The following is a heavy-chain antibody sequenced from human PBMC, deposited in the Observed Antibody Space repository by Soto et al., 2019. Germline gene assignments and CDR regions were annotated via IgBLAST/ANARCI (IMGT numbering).Heavy chain of an antibody. J-gene: IGHJ6*02. D-gene: IGHD2-2*01. Sequence: PGGSLRLSCAASGFTFSSYAMHWVRQAPGKGLEWVAVISYDGSNKYYADSVKGRFTISRDNSKNTLYLQMNSLRAEDTAVYYCATSRGSCSSTSCYPYYYYGMDVWGQGTTVTVSS. V-gene: IGHV3-30-3*01. CDR1: GFTFSSYA. CDR2: ISYDGSNK. CDR3: ATSRGSCSSTSCYPYYYYGMDV.